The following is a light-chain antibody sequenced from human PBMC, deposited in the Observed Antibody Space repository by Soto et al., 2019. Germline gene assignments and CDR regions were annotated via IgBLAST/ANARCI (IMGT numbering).Light chain of an antibody. CDR3: SSFRSGSTL. CDR1: SSDVGGYNY. J-gene: IGLJ1*01. V-gene: IGLV2-14*01. Sequence: QSVLTQPASVSGSPGQSITISCTGTSSDVGGYNYVSWYQQHAGFAPKLIIYEVSNRPSGVSNRFSGSKSGNTASLTISGLQAEDEADYYCSSFRSGSTLFGTGTKLTVL. CDR2: EVS.